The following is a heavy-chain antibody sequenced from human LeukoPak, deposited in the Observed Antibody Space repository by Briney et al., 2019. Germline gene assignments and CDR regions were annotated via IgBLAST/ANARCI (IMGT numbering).Heavy chain of an antibody. CDR2: IYTSGST. CDR1: GGSISSGSYY. V-gene: IGHV4-61*02. Sequence: MTSQTLSLTCTVSGGSISSGSYYWSWIRQPAGKGLAWIGRIYTSGSTNYNPSLKSRVTISVDTSKNQFSLKLSSVTAADTAVYYCARERSSGWFEGYWFDPWGQGTLVTVSS. CDR3: ARERSSGWFEGYWFDP. J-gene: IGHJ5*02. D-gene: IGHD6-19*01.